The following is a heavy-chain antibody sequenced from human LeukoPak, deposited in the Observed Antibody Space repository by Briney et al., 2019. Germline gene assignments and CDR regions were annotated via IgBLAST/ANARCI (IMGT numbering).Heavy chain of an antibody. D-gene: IGHD6-19*01. CDR3: ARVGIAVTDNYYFYMDV. Sequence: GESLKISCKGSGYSFTSYWIGWVRQMPGKGLEWMGIIFPRDSDTESSPSLQGQVTISADKSISTSYLQWSSLKASDSAIYYCARVGIAVTDNYYFYMDVWGKGTTVTVSS. CDR2: IFPRDSDT. CDR1: GYSFTSYW. V-gene: IGHV5-51*01. J-gene: IGHJ6*03.